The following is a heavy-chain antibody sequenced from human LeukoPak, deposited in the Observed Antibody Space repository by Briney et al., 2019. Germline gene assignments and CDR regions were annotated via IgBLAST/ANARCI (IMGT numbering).Heavy chain of an antibody. CDR2: ISTSSSYI. J-gene: IGHJ4*02. D-gene: IGHD1-14*01. CDR3: ARAATTGSFDY. CDR1: GFTFSSYS. Sequence: GGSLRLSCAASGFTFSSYSMNWVRQAPGKGLEWVSSISTSSSYIYYADSVKGRFTISRDNAKNPLYLQMNSLRAEDTAVYYCARAATTGSFDYWGQGTLVTVSS. V-gene: IGHV3-21*01.